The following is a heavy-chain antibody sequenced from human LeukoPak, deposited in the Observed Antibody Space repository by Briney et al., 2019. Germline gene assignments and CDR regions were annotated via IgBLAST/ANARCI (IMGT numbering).Heavy chain of an antibody. V-gene: IGHV1-46*01. Sequence: ASVKVSCKASGYTFTTYFLHWVRQAPGQGLEWMGLIHPSGGTTKYAQKFQDRVTITTDTFTNTVYMELSSLNFDDTAVSCCASNGWAGVLFDYWGQGTLVTVSS. CDR1: GYTFTTYF. J-gene: IGHJ4*02. CDR3: ASNGWAGVLFDY. D-gene: IGHD1-26*01. CDR2: IHPSGGTT.